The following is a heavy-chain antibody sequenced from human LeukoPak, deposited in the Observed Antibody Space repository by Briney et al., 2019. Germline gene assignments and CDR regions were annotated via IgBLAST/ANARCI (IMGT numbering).Heavy chain of an antibody. CDR1: GGSITGYH. CDR3: ARGNDFHI. CDR2: IYSSETT. J-gene: IGHJ3*02. V-gene: IGHV4-4*08. Sequence: SETLSLTCTVSGGSITGYHWNWIRQPPGKGLEWIGYIYSSETTVYKPSLKSRVTISADTSKNQFSLKLASVTAADTAIYYCARGNDFHIRGQGTMVTVSS.